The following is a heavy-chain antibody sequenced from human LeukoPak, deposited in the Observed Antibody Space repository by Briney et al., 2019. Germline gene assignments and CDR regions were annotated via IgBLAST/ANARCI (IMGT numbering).Heavy chain of an antibody. D-gene: IGHD2-2*02. V-gene: IGHV1-69*05. Sequence: SVKVSCKASGGTFSSYAISWVRQAPGQGLEWMGGIIPIFGTANYAQKFQGRVTITTDESTSTAYMELSSLRSEDTAVYYCATLSCSSTSCYRAYYYYMDAWGKGTTVTVSS. CDR2: IIPIFGTA. CDR1: GGTFSSYA. CDR3: ATLSCSSTSCYRAYYYYMDA. J-gene: IGHJ6*03.